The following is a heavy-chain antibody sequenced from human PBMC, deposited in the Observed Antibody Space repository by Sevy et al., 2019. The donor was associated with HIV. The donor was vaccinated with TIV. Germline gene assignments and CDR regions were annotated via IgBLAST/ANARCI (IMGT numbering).Heavy chain of an antibody. J-gene: IGHJ2*01. D-gene: IGHD6-13*01. V-gene: IGHV3-30-3*01. CDR1: GFTFFAYA. CDR2: ISYDGSNK. CDR3: ARGSPYSSSWYVWYFDL. Sequence: GGSLRLSCAASGFTFFAYAMHWVRQAPGKGLEWVAVISYDGSNKYYADSVKGRFTISRDNSKNTLYLQMNSLRAEDTAVYYCARGSPYSSSWYVWYFDLWGRGTLVTVSS.